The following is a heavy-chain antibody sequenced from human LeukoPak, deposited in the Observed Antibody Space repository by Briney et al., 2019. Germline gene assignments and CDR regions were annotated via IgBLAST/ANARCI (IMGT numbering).Heavy chain of an antibody. V-gene: IGHV1-46*01. CDR3: AGYSSGIKYYGMDV. Sequence: GASVDVSCKASGYTFTNYYMHWVRQASGQGREWMGVIDPSACSTTYAQKLQDRVTKPRDTATRTVHRALSSLRSEDTAVLYCAGYSSGIKYYGMDVWGQGTTVTVSS. D-gene: IGHD6-19*01. CDR1: GYTFTNYY. J-gene: IGHJ6*02. CDR2: IDPSACST.